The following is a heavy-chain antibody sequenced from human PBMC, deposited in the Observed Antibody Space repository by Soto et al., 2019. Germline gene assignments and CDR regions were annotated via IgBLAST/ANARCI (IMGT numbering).Heavy chain of an antibody. D-gene: IGHD3-22*01. CDR3: VRGIDYYDSSGYNYYYYGMDV. V-gene: IGHV1-69*13. CDR1: GGTFSSYA. CDR2: IIPIFGTA. Sequence: SVKVSCKASGGTFSSYAISWVRQAPGQGLEWMGGIIPIFGTANYAQKFQGRVTITADESTSTAYMELSSLRSEDTAVYYCVRGIDYYDSSGYNYYYYGMDVWGQGTTVTVSS. J-gene: IGHJ6*02.